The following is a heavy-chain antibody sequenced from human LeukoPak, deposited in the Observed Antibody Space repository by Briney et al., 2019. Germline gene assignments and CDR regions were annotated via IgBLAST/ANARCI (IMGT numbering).Heavy chain of an antibody. CDR3: AMGAMVLFY. V-gene: IGHV3-30*03. D-gene: IGHD5-18*01. CDR2: ISYDGSNK. Sequence: PGRSLRLSCAASGFTFSSYGMHWVRQAPGKGLEWVAVISYDGSNKYYADSVKCRFTISRDNSKNTLYLQMNSLRAEDTAVYYCAMGAMVLFYWGQGTLVTVSS. CDR1: GFTFSSYG. J-gene: IGHJ4*02.